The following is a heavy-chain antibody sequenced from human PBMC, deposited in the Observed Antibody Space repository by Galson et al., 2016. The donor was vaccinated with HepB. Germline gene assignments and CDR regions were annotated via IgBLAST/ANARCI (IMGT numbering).Heavy chain of an antibody. CDR1: GGFIRSYY. D-gene: IGHD2-15*01. J-gene: IGHJ4*02. V-gene: IGHV4-59*03. Sequence: SETLSLTCTVSGGFIRSYYWSWIRQPPGKGLGWLGYIDYSVSANYHPSLMSRVTISVDTSKNQFSLKLSSVTAADTAVYYSMRRDCSGAPCRSAFCYWGQGILVTVSS. CDR2: IDYSVSA. CDR3: MRRDCSGAPCRSAFCY.